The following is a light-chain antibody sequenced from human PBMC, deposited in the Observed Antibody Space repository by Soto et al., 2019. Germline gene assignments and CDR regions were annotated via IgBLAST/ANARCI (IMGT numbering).Light chain of an antibody. J-gene: IGKJ5*01. CDR1: QSISSY. V-gene: IGKV1-39*01. Sequence: DIQMTQSPSSLSASVGDRVTITCRASQSISSYLNWYQQKPGKAPKLLIYAASSLQSGVPSRFSGSGSRTDFTLTISSLQPEDFATDDCQQSDGTHKTFGEGTRLEIK. CDR3: QQSDGTHKT. CDR2: AAS.